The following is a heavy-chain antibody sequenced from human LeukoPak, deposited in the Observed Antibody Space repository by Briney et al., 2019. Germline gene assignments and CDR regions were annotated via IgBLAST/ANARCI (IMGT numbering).Heavy chain of an antibody. Sequence: SETLSLTCTVSGGSISSYYWSWIRQPPGKGLEWIGCIYYSGSTNYNPSLKSRVTISVDTSKNQFSLKLSSVTAADTAVYYCARDYSDAFDIWGQGTMVTVSS. CDR2: IYYSGST. D-gene: IGHD2-15*01. J-gene: IGHJ3*02. CDR1: GGSISSYY. CDR3: ARDYSDAFDI. V-gene: IGHV4-59*01.